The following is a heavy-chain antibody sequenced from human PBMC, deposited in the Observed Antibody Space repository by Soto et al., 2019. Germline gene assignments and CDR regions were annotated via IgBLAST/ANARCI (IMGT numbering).Heavy chain of an antibody. D-gene: IGHD1-7*01. J-gene: IGHJ4*02. CDR1: GGSISSSNW. CDR3: ASRATITGTTRVDY. V-gene: IGHV4-4*02. Sequence: QVQLQESGPGLVKPSGTLSLTCAVSGGSISSSNWWSWVRQPPGKGLEWFGEIYHSGSTNYNPSLTSLVTISVDKSKNQFSLKLSSVTAADTAVYYCASRATITGTTRVDYWGQGTLVTVSS. CDR2: IYHSGST.